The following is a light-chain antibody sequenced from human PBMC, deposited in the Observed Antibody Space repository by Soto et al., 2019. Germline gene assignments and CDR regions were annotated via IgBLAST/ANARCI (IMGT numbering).Light chain of an antibody. V-gene: IGKV1-6*01. J-gene: IGKJ4*01. CDR2: AAS. Sequence: AIQMTQSPSSLSASVGDRVTITCRASQGIRNDLGWYQQKPGKAPKLLIFAASTLQSGVPSRFSGSGSGTDFTLTIGSLQPEDFATYYCLQDYDYPLTFGGGTKVEIK. CDR1: QGIRND. CDR3: LQDYDYPLT.